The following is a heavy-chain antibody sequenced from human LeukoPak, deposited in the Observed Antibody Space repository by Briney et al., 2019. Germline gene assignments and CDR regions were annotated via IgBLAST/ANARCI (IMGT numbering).Heavy chain of an antibody. CDR2: IYSIGSA. V-gene: IGHV4-61*02. CDR3: ARAYSPLDYFDY. D-gene: IGHD5-12*01. Sequence: PSQTLSLTCSVFGGSFTSDSHYWSWLRQPAGTGLEWIGRIYSIGSANYDPSLKSRVTISVDTSKNQFSLKLNSVTAADTAVYYCARAYSPLDYFDYWGQGTLVTVSS. J-gene: IGHJ4*02. CDR1: GGSFTSDSHY.